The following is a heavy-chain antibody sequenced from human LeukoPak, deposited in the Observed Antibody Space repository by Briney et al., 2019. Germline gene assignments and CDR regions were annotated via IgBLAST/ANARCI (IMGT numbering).Heavy chain of an antibody. J-gene: IGHJ2*01. D-gene: IGHD1-26*01. CDR1: GYSFTDYY. CDR2: INPDSGDT. CDR3: ARPKVGSDWYFDL. V-gene: IGHV1-2*02. Sequence: GASVKVSCKAAGYSFTDYYIHWLRQAPGQGLEWVAWINPDSGDTNYAQKFQDRVTMTRDTSINTVYMELSWLRSDDTALYYCARPKVGSDWYFDLWGRGTLATVSS.